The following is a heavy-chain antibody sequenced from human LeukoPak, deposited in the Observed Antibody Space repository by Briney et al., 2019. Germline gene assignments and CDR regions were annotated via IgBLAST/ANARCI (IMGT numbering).Heavy chain of an antibody. CDR3: ARDSPSYYYDSSGYYFDS. CDR2: IDTRGRS. D-gene: IGHD3-22*01. CDR1: GGSINSYY. J-gene: IGHJ4*02. Sequence: SETLSLTCTVSGGSINSYYRSWLRQSAGKGLEWIGRIDTRGRSTYNPSLDSRVTMSMDTSKSQFSLKLTSVTAADTAVYYCARDSPSYYYDSSGYYFDSWGQGTLVTVSS. V-gene: IGHV4-4*07.